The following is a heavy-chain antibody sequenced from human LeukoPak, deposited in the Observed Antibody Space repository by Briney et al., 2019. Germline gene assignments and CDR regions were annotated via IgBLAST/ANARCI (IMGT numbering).Heavy chain of an antibody. CDR3: ARVPGGTASFDY. D-gene: IGHD2-15*01. CDR2: IIPILGIA. V-gene: IGHV1-69*04. CDR1: GGTFSSYA. Sequence: SVKVSCKASGGTFSSYAISWVRQAPGQGLEWMGRIIPILGIANYAQKFQGRVTITADKSTSTAYMELSSLRSEDTAVYYCARVPGGTASFDYWGQGTLVTVSS. J-gene: IGHJ4*02.